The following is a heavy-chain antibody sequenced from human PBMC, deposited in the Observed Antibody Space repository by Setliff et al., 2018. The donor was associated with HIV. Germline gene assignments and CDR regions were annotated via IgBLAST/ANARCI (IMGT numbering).Heavy chain of an antibody. CDR1: GGSFSGYY. D-gene: IGHD3-3*01. Sequence: SETLSLTCAVYGGSFSGYYWSWIRQPPGEGLEWIGEINHSGSTNYNPSLKSRVTISVDTSKNQFSLKLSSVTAADTAVYYCARVRTNWDYDFWSGHISSDYFDYWGQGTLVTVSS. CDR2: INHSGST. J-gene: IGHJ4*02. V-gene: IGHV4-34*01. CDR3: ARVRTNWDYDFWSGHISSDYFDY.